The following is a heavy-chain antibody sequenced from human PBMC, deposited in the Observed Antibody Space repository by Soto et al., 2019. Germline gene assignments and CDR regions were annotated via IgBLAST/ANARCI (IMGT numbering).Heavy chain of an antibody. CDR1: GGSISSSSYY. J-gene: IGHJ4*02. D-gene: IGHD6-13*01. Sequence: QLHLQESVPRLVKPSETLSLTCTVSGGSISSSSYYWGWIRQPPEKGLEWIGRIYYSGSTYYNPSLKSRVTVSVDTSKNQVSLKLSSVTAADTAVYYGARLYSSSCVRLAYWGRGTLVTVSS. V-gene: IGHV4-39*01. CDR3: ARLYSSSCVRLAY. CDR2: IYYSGST.